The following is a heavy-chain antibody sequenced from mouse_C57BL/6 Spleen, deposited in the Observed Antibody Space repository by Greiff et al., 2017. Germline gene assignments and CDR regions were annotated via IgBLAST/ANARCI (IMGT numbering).Heavy chain of an antibody. J-gene: IGHJ2*01. CDR2: IDPSDSYT. Sequence: QVQLQQPGAELVMPGASVTLSCKASGYTFTSYWMHWVKQRPGQGLEWIGEIDPSDSYTNYNQKFKGKSTLTVDKSSSTAYMQLSSLTSEDSAVYYCARQALWLRLDYWGQGTTLTVSS. V-gene: IGHV1-69*01. D-gene: IGHD2-2*01. CDR3: ARQALWLRLDY. CDR1: GYTFTSYW.